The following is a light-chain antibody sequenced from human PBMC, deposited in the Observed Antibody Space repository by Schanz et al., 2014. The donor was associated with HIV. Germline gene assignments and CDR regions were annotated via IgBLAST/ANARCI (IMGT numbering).Light chain of an antibody. V-gene: IGKV3-20*01. CDR3: QQYGTSLIT. J-gene: IGKJ5*01. Sequence: EIVMTQSPGTLSVSPGERATLSCRASQSVSRHLAWYQQKPGQAPRLLIYDASNRATGIPDRFSGSGSGTDFTLTIIRLEPEDFAVYYCQQYGTSLITFGQGTRLEI. CDR2: DAS. CDR1: QSVSRH.